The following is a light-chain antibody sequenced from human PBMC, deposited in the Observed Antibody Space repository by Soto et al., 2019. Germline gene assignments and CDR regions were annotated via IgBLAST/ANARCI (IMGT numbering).Light chain of an antibody. CDR2: KPS. CDR3: QHYIGYSGM. CDR1: QSLNSW. J-gene: IGKJ1*01. Sequence: DIQMTQSPSTLSASVGDRVTITCRASQSLNSWLAWDQHKPGKAPKLLIHKPSILESGVPSRFSGSDSGAEFPLTISSLQPDDFATYYCQHYIGYSGMFGQGTKVDIK. V-gene: IGKV1-5*03.